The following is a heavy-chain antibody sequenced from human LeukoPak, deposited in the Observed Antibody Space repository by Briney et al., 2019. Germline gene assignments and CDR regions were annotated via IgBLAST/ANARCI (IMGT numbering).Heavy chain of an antibody. CDR2: ISSSSSTI. CDR1: GFTFSSYS. J-gene: IGHJ4*02. V-gene: IGHV3-48*04. D-gene: IGHD4-17*01. Sequence: GGSLRLSCAASGFTFSSYSMNWVRQAPGKGLEWVSYISSSSSTIYYADSVKGRFTISRDNAKNSLYLQMNSLRAEDTAVYYCARDPDDYGDRYFDYWGQGTLVTVSS. CDR3: ARDPDDYGDRYFDY.